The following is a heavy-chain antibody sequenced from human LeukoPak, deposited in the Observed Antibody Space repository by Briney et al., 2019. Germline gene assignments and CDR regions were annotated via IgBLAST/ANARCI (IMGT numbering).Heavy chain of an antibody. D-gene: IGHD5-18*01. CDR3: ARGGFSYGRQYDYYFYGMDV. J-gene: IGHJ6*02. V-gene: IGHV3-48*03. CDR2: ISSSGSTI. CDR1: GFTFSSYE. Sequence: GGSLRLSCAASGFTFSSYEINWVRQPPGKGLEWVSYISSSGSTIYYADSVKGRFTISRDNAKNSLYLQMNSLRAEDTAVYYCARGGFSYGRQYDYYFYGMDVWGQGTTVAVSS.